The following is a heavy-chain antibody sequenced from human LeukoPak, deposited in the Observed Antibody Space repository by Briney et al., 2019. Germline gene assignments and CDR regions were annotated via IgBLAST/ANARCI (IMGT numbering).Heavy chain of an antibody. CDR3: ARRVDYYGSGSYQASGFDY. CDR1: GGTFSSYA. Sequence: SVKVSCKASGGTFSSYAISWVRQAPGQGLEWMGGIIPIFGTANYAQKFQGRVTITADKSTSTAYMELSSLRSEDTAVYYCARRVDYYGSGSYQASGFDYWGQGTLVTVSS. D-gene: IGHD3-10*01. V-gene: IGHV1-69*06. CDR2: IIPIFGTA. J-gene: IGHJ4*02.